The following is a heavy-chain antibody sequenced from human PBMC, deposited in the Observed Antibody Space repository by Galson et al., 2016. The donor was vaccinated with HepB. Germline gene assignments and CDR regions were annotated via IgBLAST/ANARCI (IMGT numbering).Heavy chain of an antibody. CDR1: GFTFSSYG. J-gene: IGHJ1*01. CDR2: ISHDGNNK. Sequence: SLRLSCAASGFTFSSYGIHWVRQAPGKGLEWVAVISHDGNNKFYADSVKGRFTISRDNSKNTLFLQLNSLRAEDTAVYYCAKDPYAVVSRPKYFQHWGQGTLVTVSS. CDR3: AKDPYAVVSRPKYFQH. D-gene: IGHD2-2*01. V-gene: IGHV3-30*18.